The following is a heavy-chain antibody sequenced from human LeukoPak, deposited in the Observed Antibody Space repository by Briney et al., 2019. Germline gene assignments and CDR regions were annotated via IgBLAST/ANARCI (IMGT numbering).Heavy chain of an antibody. V-gene: IGHV3-7*01. CDR2: IKEDGSEK. J-gene: IGHJ4*02. D-gene: IGHD6-19*01. CDR3: TKASRSSGGDY. Sequence: PGGSLRLSCEVSGFTFTSHWMNWVRQAPGKGLEWVAHIKEDGSEKYYVDSVKGRFTISRDNAKNSMYLQMDSLRAEDTAVYYCTKASRSSGGDYWGQGTRVTVSS. CDR1: GFTFTSHW.